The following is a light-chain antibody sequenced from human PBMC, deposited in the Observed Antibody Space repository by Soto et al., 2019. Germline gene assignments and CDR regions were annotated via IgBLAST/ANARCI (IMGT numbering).Light chain of an antibody. Sequence: IQMTQSPSSLSAPVADRATITGRAPQGISNYLAWYQQKPGKVPKLLIYAASTLQSGVPSRFSGRGSGTDFTLTISSLQPEDVAPYYCQKYNSASWTFGQGTKVDIK. CDR2: AAS. CDR3: QKYNSASWT. J-gene: IGKJ1*01. V-gene: IGKV1-27*01. CDR1: QGISNY.